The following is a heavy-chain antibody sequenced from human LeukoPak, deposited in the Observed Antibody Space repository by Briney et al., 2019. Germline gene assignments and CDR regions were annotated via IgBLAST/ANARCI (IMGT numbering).Heavy chain of an antibody. J-gene: IGHJ3*02. CDR2: ISYDGSNK. Sequence: GRSLRLSCAASGFTFSSYGMHWVRQAPGKGLEWVAVISYDGSNKYYADSVKGRFTISRDNSKNTLYLQMNSLRGEDTAVYFCARGWVVATGGFDMWGQGTMVTVSS. CDR1: GFTFSSYG. V-gene: IGHV3-30*03. D-gene: IGHD2-8*02. CDR3: ARGWVVATGGFDM.